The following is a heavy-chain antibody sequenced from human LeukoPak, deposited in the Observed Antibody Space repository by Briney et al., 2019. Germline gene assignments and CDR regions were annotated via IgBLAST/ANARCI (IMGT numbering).Heavy chain of an antibody. Sequence: GGSLRLSCEASGFTFGSHAMHWVRQAPGKGLEWLAGILGSGGSPHYADSVKGRFTVSRDNPRNTVYLQINSLRDDGKAVYYCGKTTVGYSSGQKPAWPVDFWGQGTLVTVSS. CDR2: ILGSGGSP. J-gene: IGHJ4*02. CDR3: GKTTVGYSSGQKPAWPVDF. CDR1: GFTFGSHA. D-gene: IGHD5-18*01. V-gene: IGHV3-23*01.